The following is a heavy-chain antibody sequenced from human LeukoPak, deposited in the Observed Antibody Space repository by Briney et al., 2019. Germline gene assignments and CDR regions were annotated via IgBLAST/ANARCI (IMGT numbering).Heavy chain of an antibody. Sequence: ASVKVSCKASGYSLTNYYLHWARQAPGEGLEWMGWINPDSGDTRSAEKFQDGVTMTRDPSVNTAYMELSGLSSDDTAVYYCARDRAAGGSHNWFDPWGQGTLVTVSS. CDR2: INPDSGDT. D-gene: IGHD6-13*01. J-gene: IGHJ5*02. CDR1: GYSLTNYY. V-gene: IGHV1-2*02. CDR3: ARDRAAGGSHNWFDP.